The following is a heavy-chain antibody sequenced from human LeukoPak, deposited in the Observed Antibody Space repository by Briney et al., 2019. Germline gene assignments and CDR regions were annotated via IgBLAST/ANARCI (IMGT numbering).Heavy chain of an antibody. CDR1: GYTFDDHG. CDR3: AREERWLQSFALVDY. V-gene: IGHV3-20*04. CDR2: IKWNGGST. D-gene: IGHD5-24*01. J-gene: IGHJ4*02. Sequence: PGGSLRLSCAASGYTFDDHGMSWVRQPPGKGLEWVSGIKWNGGSTYYADSVKGRFTISRDNAKNSLYLQMNSLRADDTALYYCAREERWLQSFALVDYWGQGTLVTVSS.